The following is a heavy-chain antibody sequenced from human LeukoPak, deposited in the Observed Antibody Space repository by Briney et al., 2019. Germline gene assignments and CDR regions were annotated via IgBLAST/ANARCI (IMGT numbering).Heavy chain of an antibody. J-gene: IGHJ4*02. Sequence: ASVKVSCKASGYTFTGYYMHWVRQAPGQGLEWMGWINPNSGGTNYAQKFQGWVTMTRDTSISTAYMELSRLRSDDTAVYYCARAVGYCNSTSCYKGLGGLGYWGQGTLVTVSS. D-gene: IGHD2-2*02. V-gene: IGHV1-2*04. CDR1: GYTFTGYY. CDR3: ARAVGYCNSTSCYKGLGGLGY. CDR2: INPNSGGT.